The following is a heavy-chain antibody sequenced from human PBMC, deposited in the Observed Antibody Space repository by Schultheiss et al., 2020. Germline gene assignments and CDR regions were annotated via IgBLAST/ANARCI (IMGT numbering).Heavy chain of an antibody. CDR3: ARRPEQWLVHEMDY. V-gene: IGHV5-51*01. D-gene: IGHD6-19*01. Sequence: GGSLILSCKGSGYSFTSYWIGWVRQMPGKGLEWMGIIYPGDSDTSYSPSFQGQVTISADKSINTAYLQWSSLKASDTAMYYCARRPEQWLVHEMDYWGQGSLVTVSS. CDR2: IYPGDSDT. CDR1: GYSFTSYW. J-gene: IGHJ4*02.